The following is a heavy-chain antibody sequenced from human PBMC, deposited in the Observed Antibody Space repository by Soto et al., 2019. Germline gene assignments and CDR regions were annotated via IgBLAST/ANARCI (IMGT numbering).Heavy chain of an antibody. Sequence: GGSLRLSCAASGFTFSSYSMNWVRQAPGKGLEWVSYIISSSSTIYYADSVKGRFTVSRDNAQNSLFLLMNSLRAEDTAVYYCARDKDWAFDYWGQGTLVTVSS. D-gene: IGHD3-9*01. J-gene: IGHJ4*02. CDR2: IISSSSTI. V-gene: IGHV3-48*04. CDR3: ARDKDWAFDY. CDR1: GFTFSSYS.